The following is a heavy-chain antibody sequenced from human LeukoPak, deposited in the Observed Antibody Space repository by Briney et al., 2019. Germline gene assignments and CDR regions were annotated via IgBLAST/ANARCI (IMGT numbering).Heavy chain of an antibody. D-gene: IGHD2-2*02. CDR1: GFTFSSYA. J-gene: IGHJ5*02. Sequence: GGSLRLSCAASGFTFSSYAMSWVRQAPGKGLEWVSAISGSGGSTYYADSVKGRFTISRDNSKNTLYLQMNSLRAEDTAAYYCARGYRQYQLLYGGFDPWGQGTLVTVSS. CDR3: ARGYRQYQLLYGGFDP. CDR2: ISGSGGST. V-gene: IGHV3-23*01.